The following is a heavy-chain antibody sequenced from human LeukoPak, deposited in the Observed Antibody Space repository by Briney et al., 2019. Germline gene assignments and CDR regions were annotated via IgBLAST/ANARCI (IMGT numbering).Heavy chain of an antibody. CDR1: GYSFNTCW. J-gene: IGHJ4*02. V-gene: IGHV5-51*01. D-gene: IGHD6-19*01. Sequence: GESLKISCKGSGYSFNTCWIGWVRQMPGKGLECMGIIYPGDSEVRYSPSFQGQVTISADKSISTAYLQWSSLKASDSAMYYCARQVGHWLTHWGQGTLVTVSS. CDR3: ARQVGHWLTH. CDR2: IYPGDSEV.